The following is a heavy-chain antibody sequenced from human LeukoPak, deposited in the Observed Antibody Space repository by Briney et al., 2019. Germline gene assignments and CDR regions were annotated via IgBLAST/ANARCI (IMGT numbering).Heavy chain of an antibody. V-gene: IGHV1-46*01. CDR1: GYTFTSNY. Sequence: ASVTVSCKASGYTFTSNYIHWVRQAPGQGLEWMGMIYPRDGSTSYAQKLQGRVTMTTDTSTSTAYMELRSLRSDDTAVYYCARGGSGSYLAWGYWGQGTLVTVSS. J-gene: IGHJ4*02. CDR2: IYPRDGST. D-gene: IGHD1-26*01. CDR3: ARGGSGSYLAWGY.